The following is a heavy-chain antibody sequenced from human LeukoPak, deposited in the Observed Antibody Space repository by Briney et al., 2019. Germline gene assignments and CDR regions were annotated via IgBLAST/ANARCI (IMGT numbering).Heavy chain of an antibody. CDR3: AKDLDANYYGSGSSFDY. V-gene: IGHV3-23*01. Sequence: GGSLRLSCAASGFTFSSYAMSWVRQAPGKGREWVSAISGSGGSTYYADSVKGRFTIARDNSKNTLYLQINSLRAEDTAVYYCAKDLDANYYGSGSSFDYWGQGTLVTVSS. CDR1: GFTFSSYA. CDR2: ISGSGGST. D-gene: IGHD3-10*01. J-gene: IGHJ4*02.